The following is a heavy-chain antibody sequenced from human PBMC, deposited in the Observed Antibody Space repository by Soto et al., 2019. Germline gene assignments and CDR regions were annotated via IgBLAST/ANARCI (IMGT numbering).Heavy chain of an antibody. J-gene: IGHJ6*03. D-gene: IGHD6-13*01. CDR1: GYTFTSYD. CDR3: ARARRIAAAARDYYYMDV. CDR2: MNPNSGNT. Sequence: ASVKVSCKASGYTFTSYDINWVRQATGQGLEWMGWMNPNSGNTGYAQKFQGRVTMTRNTSISTAYMELSSLRSEDTAVYYCARARRIAAAARDYYYMDVWGKGTTVTVSS. V-gene: IGHV1-8*01.